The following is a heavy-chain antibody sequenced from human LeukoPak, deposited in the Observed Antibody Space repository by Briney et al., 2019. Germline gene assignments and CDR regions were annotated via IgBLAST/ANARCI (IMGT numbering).Heavy chain of an antibody. CDR2: IYHSGST. CDR1: GASVSNNNYY. Sequence: SETLSLTCTLSGASVSNNNYYWGWIRQPPGKGLEWIGSIYHSGSTYYNPSLKSRVTISVDTSKNQFSLKLSSVTAADTAVYYCARDMPSVGDGDAFDIWGQGTMVTVSS. V-gene: IGHV4-39*07. J-gene: IGHJ3*02. CDR3: ARDMPSVGDGDAFDI. D-gene: IGHD2-21*02.